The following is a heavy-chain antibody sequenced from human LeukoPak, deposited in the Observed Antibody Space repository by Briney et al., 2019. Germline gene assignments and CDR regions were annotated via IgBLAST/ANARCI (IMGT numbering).Heavy chain of an antibody. CDR1: GFTFSGYS. CDR3: AKVRATYFDY. CDR2: ISGSGGST. J-gene: IGHJ4*02. Sequence: GGSLRLSCAASGFTFSGYSMNWVRQARGKGLEWVSAISGSGGSTYYADSVKGRFTISRDNSKNTLYLQMNSLRAEDTAVYYCAKVRATYFDYWGQGTLVTVSS. V-gene: IGHV3-23*01. D-gene: IGHD1-26*01.